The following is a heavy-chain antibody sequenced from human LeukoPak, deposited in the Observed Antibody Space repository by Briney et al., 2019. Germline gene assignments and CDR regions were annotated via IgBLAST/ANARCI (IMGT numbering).Heavy chain of an antibody. D-gene: IGHD6-19*01. CDR1: GGTFSSYA. Sequence: SVKVSCKASGGTFSSYAISWVRQAPGQGPEWMGGIIPIFGTANYAQKFQGRVTITADESTSTAYMELSSLRSEDTAVYYCASPGYSSGTYSDYWGQGTLVTVSP. V-gene: IGHV1-69*01. CDR2: IIPIFGTA. CDR3: ASPGYSSGTYSDY. J-gene: IGHJ4*02.